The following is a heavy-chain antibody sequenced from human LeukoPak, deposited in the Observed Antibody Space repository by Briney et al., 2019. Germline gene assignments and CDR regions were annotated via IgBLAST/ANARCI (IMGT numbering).Heavy chain of an antibody. J-gene: IGHJ4*02. D-gene: IGHD3-3*01. V-gene: IGHV4-30-4*01. Sequence: PSETLSLTCTVSGGSISSGDYYWSWIRQPPGTGLEWIGYICYSGSTYYNPSLKSRVTISVDTSKNQFSLKLSSVTAADTAVYYCARFLEWLLLDYWGQGTLVTVSS. CDR1: GGSISSGDYY. CDR3: ARFLEWLLLDY. CDR2: ICYSGST.